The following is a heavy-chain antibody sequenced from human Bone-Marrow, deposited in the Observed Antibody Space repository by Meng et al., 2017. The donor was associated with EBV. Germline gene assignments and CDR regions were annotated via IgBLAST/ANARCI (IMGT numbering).Heavy chain of an antibody. J-gene: IGHJ4*02. CDR1: GYTFTGYY. CDR2: INPNSGDT. CDR3: ARAKAAAAGTLIDY. D-gene: IGHD6-13*01. V-gene: IGHV1-2*06. Sequence: VTAGDEVKKPGASVKVSCKASGYTFTGYYMHWVRQAPGQGLEWMGRINPNSGDTNYAQKFQGRVTMTRDTSISTAYMELSRLRSDDTAVYYCARAKAAAAGTLIDYWGQGTLVTVSS.